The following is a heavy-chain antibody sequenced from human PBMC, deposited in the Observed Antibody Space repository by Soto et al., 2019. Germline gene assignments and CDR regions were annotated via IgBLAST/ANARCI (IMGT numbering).Heavy chain of an antibody. Sequence: PGGSLRLSCAASGFTFSSYAMSWVRQAPGQGLEWVSAISGSGSNPYYADSVKGRFTISRDNSKNTLYLQMNSLRAEDTAVYYRAKSPLGGYGRNWFDPWGQGTLVTVSS. CDR1: GFTFSSYA. D-gene: IGHD5-12*01. CDR3: AKSPLGGYGRNWFDP. J-gene: IGHJ5*02. CDR2: ISGSGSNP. V-gene: IGHV3-23*01.